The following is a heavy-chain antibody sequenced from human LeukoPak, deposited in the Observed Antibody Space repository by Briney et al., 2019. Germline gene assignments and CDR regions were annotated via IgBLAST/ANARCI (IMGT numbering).Heavy chain of an antibody. D-gene: IGHD1-26*01. CDR2: ISSSSSAI. V-gene: IGHV3-48*02. CDR3: ARDLYYGFGY. J-gene: IGHJ4*02. Sequence: GGSLRLSCATSGFTFSSYSMHWVRQAPGKGLEWVSYISSSSSAIKYADSVKGRFTISRDNAKNSLYLQMNSLRDKDTAVYYCARDLYYGFGYWGQGTLVSVSS. CDR1: GFTFSSYS.